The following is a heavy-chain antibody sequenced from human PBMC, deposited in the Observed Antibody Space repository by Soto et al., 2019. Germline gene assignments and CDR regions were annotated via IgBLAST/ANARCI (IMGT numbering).Heavy chain of an antibody. CDR1: GFTFSSYA. J-gene: IGHJ6*03. CDR3: AKVGDYYGSGSSLLNMDV. D-gene: IGHD3-10*01. CDR2: ISGSGGST. Sequence: PGGSLRLSCAASGFTFSSYAMSWVRQAPGKGLEWVSAISGSGGSTYYADSVKGRFTISRDNSKNTLYLQMNSLRAEDTAVYYCAKVGDYYGSGSSLLNMDVWGKGTTVTVSS. V-gene: IGHV3-23*01.